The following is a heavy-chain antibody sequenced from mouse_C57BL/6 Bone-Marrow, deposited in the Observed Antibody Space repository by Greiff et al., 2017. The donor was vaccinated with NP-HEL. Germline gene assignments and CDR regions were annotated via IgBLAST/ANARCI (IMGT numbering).Heavy chain of an antibody. CDR1: GYSITSDY. CDR3: ARYPSLSYWYFDV. V-gene: IGHV3-8*01. CDR2: ISYSGST. D-gene: IGHD6-5*01. J-gene: IGHJ1*03. Sequence: EVKLVESGPGLAKPSQTLSLTCSVTGYSITSDYWNWIRKFPGNKLEYMGYISYSGSTYYNPSLKSRISITRDTSKNQYYLQLNSVTTEDTATYYCARYPSLSYWYFDVWGTGTTVTVSS.